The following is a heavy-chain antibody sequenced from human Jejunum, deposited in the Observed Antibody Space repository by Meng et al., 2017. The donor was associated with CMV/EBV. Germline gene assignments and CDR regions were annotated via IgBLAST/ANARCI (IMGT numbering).Heavy chain of an antibody. CDR2: ITSKTYGGAT. J-gene: IGHJ4*02. Sequence: ASGFTVGDYSMSWVRQPPGKGLEWVGFITSKTYGGATEYAASVKGRFTISRDDSKSVAYLQMNSLETEDTAVYYCTRDMGSGLSVYWGQGSLVTVSS. CDR3: TRDMGSGLSVY. V-gene: IGHV3-49*04. CDR1: GFTVGDYS. D-gene: IGHD6-19*01.